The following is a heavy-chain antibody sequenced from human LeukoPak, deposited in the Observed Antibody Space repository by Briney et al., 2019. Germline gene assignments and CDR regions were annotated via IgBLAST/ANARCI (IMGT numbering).Heavy chain of an antibody. J-gene: IGHJ4*02. CDR2: INHSGST. D-gene: IGHD5-18*01. CDR1: GGSFSGYY. Sequence: SETLSLTCAVYGGSFSGYYWSWIRQPPGKGLEWIGEINHSGSTNYNPSLKSRVTISVDTSKNQFSLKLSSVTAADTAVYYCARGQIQLWSPTYIDYWGQGTL. V-gene: IGHV4-34*01. CDR3: ARGQIQLWSPTYIDY.